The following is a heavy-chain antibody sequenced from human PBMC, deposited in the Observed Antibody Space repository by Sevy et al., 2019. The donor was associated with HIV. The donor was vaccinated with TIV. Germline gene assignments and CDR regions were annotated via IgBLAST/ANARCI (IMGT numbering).Heavy chain of an antibody. D-gene: IGHD6-13*01. CDR3: ARVVMSSSRPCFDY. Sequence: ASVKVSCKASGYTFTTYAITWVRQAPGEGLEWMGWISVNNGNRNYAQKVQDRVTMTTDTSTNTAYMELRSLRSDDTAMYYCARVVMSSSRPCFDYWSQGTLVTVSS. CDR1: GYTFTTYA. J-gene: IGHJ4*02. CDR2: ISVNNGNR. V-gene: IGHV1-18*01.